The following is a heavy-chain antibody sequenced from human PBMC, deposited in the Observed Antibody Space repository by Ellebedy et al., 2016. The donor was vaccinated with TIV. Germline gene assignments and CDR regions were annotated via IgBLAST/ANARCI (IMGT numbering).Heavy chain of an antibody. J-gene: IGHJ5*02. Sequence: SQTLSLTXAISGDSVSSNSAAWNWIRQSPSRGLEWLGRTYYRSKWYNDYAVSVKSRITINPDTSKNQFSLQLNSVTPEDTAVYYCARDFGTMTTVTPNWFDPWGQGTLVTVSS. CDR1: GDSVSSNSAA. V-gene: IGHV6-1*01. D-gene: IGHD4-17*01. CDR2: TYYRSKWYN. CDR3: ARDFGTMTTVTPNWFDP.